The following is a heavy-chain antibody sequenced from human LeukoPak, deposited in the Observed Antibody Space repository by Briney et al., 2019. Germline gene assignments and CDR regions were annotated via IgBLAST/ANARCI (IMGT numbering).Heavy chain of an antibody. J-gene: IGHJ4*02. D-gene: IGHD6-19*01. CDR2: ITGTGGTT. CDR1: GFTFSSYA. CDR3: AKDLGVGGWFREYFDN. V-gene: IGHV3-23*01. Sequence: GGSLRLSCAASGFTFSSYAMAWVRQAPGKGLEWVSSITGTGGTTYYADSVKGRFIISRDNSKNTLYLQVNSLRAEDTAIYFCAKDLGVGGWFREYFDNWGQGALVTVSS.